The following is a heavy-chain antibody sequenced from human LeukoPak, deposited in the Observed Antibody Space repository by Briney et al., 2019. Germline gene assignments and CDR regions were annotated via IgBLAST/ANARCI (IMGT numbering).Heavy chain of an antibody. CDR3: ARDFWAATGAFEI. J-gene: IGHJ3*02. Sequence: SETLSLTCTVSGDSVNSATFYWAWIRQSPGKGLELIGYTYDRGNTYYNPSLNSRVTISVGTSKNQFSLKLRSVTAADSAVYYCARDFWAATGAFEIWGQGASVTVSS. CDR2: TYDRGNT. CDR1: GDSVNSATFY. D-gene: IGHD3/OR15-3a*01. V-gene: IGHV4-61*01.